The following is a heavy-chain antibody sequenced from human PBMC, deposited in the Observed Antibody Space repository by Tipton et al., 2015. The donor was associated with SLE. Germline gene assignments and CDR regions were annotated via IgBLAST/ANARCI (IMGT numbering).Heavy chain of an antibody. CDR1: GGSISSGSYY. Sequence: TLSLTCTVSGGSISSGSYYWSWIRQPAGKGLEWIGHIYTSGSNNYNPSLKSRVTISVDTSKNQFSLKLSSVTAADTAVYYCARRIEMATAHDAFDIWGQGTMVTVSS. CDR3: ARRIEMATAHDAFDI. CDR2: IYTSGSN. D-gene: IGHD5-24*01. V-gene: IGHV4-61*09. J-gene: IGHJ3*02.